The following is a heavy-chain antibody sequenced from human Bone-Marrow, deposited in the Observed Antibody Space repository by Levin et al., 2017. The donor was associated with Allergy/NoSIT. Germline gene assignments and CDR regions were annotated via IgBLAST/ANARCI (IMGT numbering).Heavy chain of an antibody. CDR3: ARGSDFDY. CDR2: ISKDGRNQ. V-gene: IGHV3-30*09. Sequence: GESLKISCVASGFTFSPFAMHWVRHVPGKGLDWLAGISKDGRNQHYADSVRGRVVISRDNSNNTLYLQMKSLKTEDTGLYYCARGSDFDYWGHGTLVTVSS. J-gene: IGHJ4*01. D-gene: IGHD3-3*01. CDR1: GFTFSPFA.